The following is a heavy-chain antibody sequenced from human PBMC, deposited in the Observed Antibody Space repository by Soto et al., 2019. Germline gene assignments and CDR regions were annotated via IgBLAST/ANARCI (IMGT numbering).Heavy chain of an antibody. V-gene: IGHV3-30*03. Sequence: GGSLRLSCAASGFTFSSYGMHWVRQAPGKGLEWVAVISYDGSNKYYADSVKGRFTISRDNSKNTLYLQMNSLRAEDTAVYYCARGYYGSGSYRYYGMDVWGQGTTVTVSS. CDR3: ARGYYGSGSYRYYGMDV. J-gene: IGHJ6*02. CDR1: GFTFSSYG. D-gene: IGHD3-10*01. CDR2: ISYDGSNK.